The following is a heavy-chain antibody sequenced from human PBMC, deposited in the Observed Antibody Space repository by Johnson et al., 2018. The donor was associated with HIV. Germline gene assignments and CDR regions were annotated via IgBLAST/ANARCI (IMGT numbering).Heavy chain of an antibody. CDR2: VSYDGSNK. D-gene: IGHD3-22*01. V-gene: IGHV3-30-3*01. Sequence: QLVESGEGVVQPGRSLRLSCAASGFSFSSYAMHWVRQAPGKGLEWVAVVSYDGSNKYYADSLKGRFSISRDNSKNTVYLQMNSLRTEDTAVYYCARGITMIAVVKGDAFDIWGQGTMVTVSS. CDR3: ARGITMIAVVKGDAFDI. J-gene: IGHJ3*02. CDR1: GFSFSSYA.